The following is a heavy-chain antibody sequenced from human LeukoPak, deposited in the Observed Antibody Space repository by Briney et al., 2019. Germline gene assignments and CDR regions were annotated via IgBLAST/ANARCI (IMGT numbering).Heavy chain of an antibody. Sequence: ASVKVSCKASGGTFSSHSISWVRQAPGQGLEWMGWINPNSGGTNYAQKFQGRVTMTRDTSISTAYMELSRLRSDDTAVYYCARDYAYSSGWDYYYYYYMDVWGKGTTVTVSS. CDR3: ARDYAYSSGWDYYYYYYMDV. D-gene: IGHD6-19*01. V-gene: IGHV1-2*02. CDR2: INPNSGGT. CDR1: GGTFSSHS. J-gene: IGHJ6*03.